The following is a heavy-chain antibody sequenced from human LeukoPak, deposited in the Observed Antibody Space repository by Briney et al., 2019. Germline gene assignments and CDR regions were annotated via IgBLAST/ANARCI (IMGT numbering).Heavy chain of an antibody. CDR3: ARDKPAEAALDF. V-gene: IGHV1-2*02. J-gene: IGHJ4*02. CDR1: GYTFTGYY. CDR2: INPNSAGT. Sequence: ASVKVSCKASGYTFTGYYIHWVRQAPGQGLEWMGWINPNSAGTNYAQKFQGRVTMTRDRSINTAYMDLRSLTYDDTAVYYCARDKPAEAALDFWGQGTLVTVSS.